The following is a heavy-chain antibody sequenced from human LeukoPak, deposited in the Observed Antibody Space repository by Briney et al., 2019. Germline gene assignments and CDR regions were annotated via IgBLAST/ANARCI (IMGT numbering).Heavy chain of an antibody. J-gene: IGHJ3*02. CDR1: GYTFTSYY. D-gene: IGHD4-17*01. V-gene: IGHV1-46*01. CDR2: INPSGGST. CDR3: ARLLLRDYGDYEAFDI. Sequence: ASVKVSCKASGYTFTSYYMHWMRQAPGQGLEWMGIINPSGGSTSYAQKFQGRVTMTRDTSTSTVYMELSSLRSEDTAVYYCARLLLRDYGDYEAFDIWGQGTMVTVSS.